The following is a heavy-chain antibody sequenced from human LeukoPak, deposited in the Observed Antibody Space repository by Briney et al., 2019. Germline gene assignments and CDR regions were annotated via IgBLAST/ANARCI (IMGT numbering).Heavy chain of an antibody. CDR1: GFNFGSYD. CDR3: AKRVNGASDI. J-gene: IGHJ3*02. Sequence: GGSLRLSCAASGFNFGSYDMNWVRQAPGKGLEYVSTINTDGSNTWYADSVKGRFTISRDNSKNTVFLQMNNLRHEDTATYYCAKRVNGASDIWGQGTMVSVSS. CDR2: INTDGSNT. V-gene: IGHV3-23*01.